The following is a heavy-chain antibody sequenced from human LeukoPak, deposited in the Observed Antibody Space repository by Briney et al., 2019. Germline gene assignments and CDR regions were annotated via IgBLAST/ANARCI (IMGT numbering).Heavy chain of an antibody. CDR1: GGSFSGYY. D-gene: IGHD1-26*01. J-gene: IGHJ4*02. CDR2: INHSGST. V-gene: IGHV4-34*01. Sequence: SETLSLTCAVYGGSFSGYYWSWIRQPPGKGLEWIGEINHSGSTNYNPSLKSRVTISVDTSKNQFSLKLSSVTAADTAVYYCARRDYYTDYWGQGTLVTVSS. CDR3: ARRDYYTDY.